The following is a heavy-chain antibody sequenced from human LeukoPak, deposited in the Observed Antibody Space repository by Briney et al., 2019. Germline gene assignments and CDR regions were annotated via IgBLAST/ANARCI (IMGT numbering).Heavy chain of an antibody. D-gene: IGHD5-12*01. J-gene: IGHJ4*02. Sequence: GRSLRLSWAVAGFTVSTNHITSVRQAPRNWLECVSVIYGGGSTYYADSVKGRFTISRDSSKNTVYLQMNSLRAEDTAVYYCAGAGGYSGYGSQGTLVTVSS. CDR1: GFTVSTNH. CDR2: IYGGGST. CDR3: AGAGGYSGY. V-gene: IGHV3-66*01.